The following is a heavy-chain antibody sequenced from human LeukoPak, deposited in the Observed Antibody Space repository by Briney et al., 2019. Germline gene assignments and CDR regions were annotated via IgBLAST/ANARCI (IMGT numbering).Heavy chain of an antibody. V-gene: IGHV4-34*01. CDR3: ARAPYYDFWQAPRDYYMDV. CDR2: INHSGST. D-gene: IGHD3-3*01. CDR1: GGSFSGYY. Sequence: PSETLSLTCAAYGGSFSGYYWSWIRQPPGKGLEWIGEINHSGSTNYNPSLKSRVTISVDTSKNQFSLKLSSVTAADTAVYYCARAPYYDFWQAPRDYYMDVWGKGTTVTVSS. J-gene: IGHJ6*03.